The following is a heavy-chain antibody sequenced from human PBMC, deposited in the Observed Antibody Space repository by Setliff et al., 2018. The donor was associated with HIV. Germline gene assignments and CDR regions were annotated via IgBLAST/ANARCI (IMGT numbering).Heavy chain of an antibody. CDR2: INHSGST. J-gene: IGHJ3*02. Sequence: SSETLSLTCTVYGGSLTNYYWTWIRQPPGKGLEWIGEINHSGSTNYNPSLKSRVTISVDTSKNQFSLKLSSVTAADTAVYYCARGQELPDAFDIWGQGTLVTVSS. CDR1: GGSLTNYY. V-gene: IGHV4-34*01. D-gene: IGHD1-26*01. CDR3: ARGQELPDAFDI.